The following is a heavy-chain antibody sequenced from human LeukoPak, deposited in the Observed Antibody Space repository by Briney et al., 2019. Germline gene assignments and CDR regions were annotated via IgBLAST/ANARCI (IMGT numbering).Heavy chain of an antibody. D-gene: IGHD3-3*01. J-gene: IGHJ3*02. CDR3: ARTAQFGVVEDAFDI. CDR1: GYTFTGYY. Sequence: APVKVSCKASGYTFTGYYMHWVRQAAGQGLEWMGWITPNSGGTNYAQKFQGRVTMTRDTSISTAYMELSRLRSDDTAVYYCARTAQFGVVEDAFDIWGQGTMVTASS. CDR2: ITPNSGGT. V-gene: IGHV1-2*02.